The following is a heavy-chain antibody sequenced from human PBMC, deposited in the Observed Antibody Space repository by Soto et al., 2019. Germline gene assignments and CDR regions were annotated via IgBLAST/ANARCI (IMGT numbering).Heavy chain of an antibody. Sequence: GGSLRLSCAASGFTFSSYAMHWVRQAPGKXLEWVAVISYDGSNKYYADSVKGRFTISRDNSKNTLYLQMNSLRAEDTAVYYCARDRYYYDSSGYYYHAFDIWGQGTMVTVSS. J-gene: IGHJ3*02. V-gene: IGHV3-30-3*01. CDR1: GFTFSSYA. D-gene: IGHD3-22*01. CDR3: ARDRYYYDSSGYYYHAFDI. CDR2: ISYDGSNK.